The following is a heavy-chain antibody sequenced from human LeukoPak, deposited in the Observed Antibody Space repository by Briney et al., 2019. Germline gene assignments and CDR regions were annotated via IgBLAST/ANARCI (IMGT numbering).Heavy chain of an antibody. CDR1: GFTFGDYA. D-gene: IGHD3-3*01. J-gene: IGHJ4*02. CDR2: VRSKAYGGAT. CDR3: TRANGLHRLRFLEWARWYFDY. Sequence: PGGSLRLSCTASGFTFGDYAMSWVRQAPGKGLEWVGFVRSKAYGGATEYAASVKGRFTISRDDSKSIAYLQMNSLKTEDTAVYYCTRANGLHRLRFLEWARWYFDYWGQGTLVTVSS. V-gene: IGHV3-49*04.